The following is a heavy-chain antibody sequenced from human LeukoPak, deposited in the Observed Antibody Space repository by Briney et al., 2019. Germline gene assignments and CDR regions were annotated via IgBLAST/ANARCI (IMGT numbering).Heavy chain of an antibody. CDR1: GFTFSSYD. CDR3: ARDGGNSEFDF. V-gene: IGHV3-13*01. D-gene: IGHD4-23*01. Sequence: GSLRLSCAASGFTFSSYDMHWVRQATGKGLEWVSAIGTAGDTYYPGSVKSRFTISRENAKNSLYLQMNSLRAGDTAVYYCARDGGNSEFDFWGQGALVTVSS. J-gene: IGHJ4*02. CDR2: IGTAGDT.